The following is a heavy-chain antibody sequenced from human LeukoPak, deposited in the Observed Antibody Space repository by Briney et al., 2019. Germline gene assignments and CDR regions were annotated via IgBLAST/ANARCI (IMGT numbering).Heavy chain of an antibody. Sequence: GGSLRLSCTASGLTFSNYAMSWVSQAPAKGLEWVSGIDQSGGHIHYADSVKGRFTISRDNSKNTLHLQMSSLRAEDTAVYYCAKDYRGSGEVGETGPLDYWGQGTLVTVSS. CDR1: GLTFSNYA. D-gene: IGHD1-14*01. J-gene: IGHJ4*02. CDR2: IDQSGGHI. CDR3: AKDYRGSGEVGETGPLDY. V-gene: IGHV3-23*01.